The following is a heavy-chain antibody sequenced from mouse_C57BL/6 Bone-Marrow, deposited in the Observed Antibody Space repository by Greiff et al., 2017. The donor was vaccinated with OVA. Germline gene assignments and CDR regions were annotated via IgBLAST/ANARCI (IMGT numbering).Heavy chain of an antibody. D-gene: IGHD1-1*01. V-gene: IGHV1-61*01. J-gene: IGHJ4*01. CDR3: ARGEDDYYGYSYDMDD. CDR1: GYTFTSYW. Sequence: QVQLQQPGAELVRPGASVKLSCKASGYTFTSYWMDWVKQRPGQGLEWIGNIYPSGSETYYNQKFKDKATLTVDKSSSTAYMLLSSLTSEDSAVYYCARGEDDYYGYSYDMDDWGKGTSVTASS. CDR2: IYPSGSET.